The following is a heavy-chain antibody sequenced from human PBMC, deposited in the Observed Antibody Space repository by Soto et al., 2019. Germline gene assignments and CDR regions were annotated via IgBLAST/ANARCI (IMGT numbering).Heavy chain of an antibody. V-gene: IGHV4-4*07. D-gene: IGHD3-9*01. Sequence: SETLSLTCSVVGGSLSSYYWSWHRQPSGKGLEWIGRIYISGNTNSNPSIKSRVSMSIDTSKNQISLKVNSVTAPDTAVYYCGRSHYFDYYYGMDVWGQGITVTVPS. CDR2: IYISGNT. CDR1: GGSLSSYY. J-gene: IGHJ6*02. CDR3: GRSHYFDYYYGMDV.